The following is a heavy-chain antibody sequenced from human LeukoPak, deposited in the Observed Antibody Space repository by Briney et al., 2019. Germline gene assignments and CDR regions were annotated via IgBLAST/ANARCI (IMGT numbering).Heavy chain of an antibody. CDR1: GCTISSYG. Sequence: SGGSLRLSCAASGCTISSYGMHWVRQATGKGLEWVAFIRYDGSNKYYADSVKGRFTISRDNSKNTLYLQMNSLRAEDTAVYYCAKDPSSSWYNWFDPWGQGTLVTVSS. CDR2: IRYDGSNK. D-gene: IGHD6-13*01. V-gene: IGHV3-30*02. CDR3: AKDPSSSWYNWFDP. J-gene: IGHJ5*02.